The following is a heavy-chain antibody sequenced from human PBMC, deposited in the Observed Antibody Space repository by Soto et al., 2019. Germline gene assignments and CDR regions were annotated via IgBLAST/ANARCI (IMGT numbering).Heavy chain of an antibody. CDR3: ARERKSGYFDY. V-gene: IGHV3-33*01. D-gene: IGHD3-3*01. J-gene: IGHJ4*02. CDR1: GFTFSSYG. Sequence: QVQLVESGGGVVQPGRSLRLSCAASGFTFSSYGMHWVRQAPGKGLEWVAVIWYDGSNKYYADSGKGRFTISRDNSKNTLYLQMNSLRAEDTAVYYCARERKSGYFDYWGQGTLVTVSS. CDR2: IWYDGSNK.